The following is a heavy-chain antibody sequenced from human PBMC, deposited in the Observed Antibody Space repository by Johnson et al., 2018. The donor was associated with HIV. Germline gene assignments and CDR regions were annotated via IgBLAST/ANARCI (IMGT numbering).Heavy chain of an antibody. CDR1: GFTFSSYG. CDR3: ASDWGSRHAFDI. CDR2: ISYDGSNK. Sequence: QVQLVESGGGVVQPGRSLRLSCAASGFTFSSYGMHWVRQAPGKGLEWVAVISYDGSNKYYADSVKGRFTISRDNSKNTLYLQMNSLRAGDTAVYYCASDWGSRHAFDIWGQGTMVTVSS. D-gene: IGHD7-27*01. J-gene: IGHJ3*02. V-gene: IGHV3-30*03.